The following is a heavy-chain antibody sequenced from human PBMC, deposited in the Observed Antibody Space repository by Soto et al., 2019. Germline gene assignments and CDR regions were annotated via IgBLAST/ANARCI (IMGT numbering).Heavy chain of an antibody. Sequence: GGSLRLSCTGSGFTFSSSTMTWVRQGPGKGLEWVSSISSSSSYIYFADSLKGRFTISRDNAKNSLYLQMNSLRAEDTAVYYCARDIGEMSAVWGQGTQVTVAS. V-gene: IGHV3-21*06. CDR3: ARDIGEMSAV. CDR1: GFTFSSST. D-gene: IGHD3-10*01. J-gene: IGHJ4*02. CDR2: ISSSSSYI.